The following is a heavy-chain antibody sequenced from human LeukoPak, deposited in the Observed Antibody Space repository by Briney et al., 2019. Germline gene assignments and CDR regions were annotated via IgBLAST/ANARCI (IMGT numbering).Heavy chain of an antibody. Sequence: GGSLRLSCAASGLTFNSYALHWVRQAPGKGLEWVAVTSYDGNNKYYAESVKGRFTISRDNSKSMLYLQMNGLRPEDTAVYYCARGEDGFWSGYVEHWGQGTLVTVSP. CDR3: ARGEDGFWSGYVEH. J-gene: IGHJ1*01. CDR2: TSYDGNNK. D-gene: IGHD3-3*01. CDR1: GLTFNSYA. V-gene: IGHV3-30-3*01.